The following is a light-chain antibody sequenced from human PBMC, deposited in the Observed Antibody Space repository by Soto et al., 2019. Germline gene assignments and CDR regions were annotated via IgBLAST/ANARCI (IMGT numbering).Light chain of an antibody. CDR1: QSVSSY. CDR3: QLRSHRQIT. V-gene: IGKV3-11*01. J-gene: IGKJ5*01. Sequence: ESVLTESPPNLCMSPGERATLSWRASQSVSSYLAWYQQKPGQAPRLLIYEASTRATGIPARFSGSGSGTDFTLTISLLVPEDFAVYYCQLRSHRQITFGQGTRLDIK. CDR2: EAS.